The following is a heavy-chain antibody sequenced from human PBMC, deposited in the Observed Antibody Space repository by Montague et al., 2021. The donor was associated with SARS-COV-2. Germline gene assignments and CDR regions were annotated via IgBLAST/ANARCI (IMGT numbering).Heavy chain of an antibody. CDR1: GGSISNFY. V-gene: IGHV4-59*12. CDR3: ARINPSGVDF. J-gene: IGHJ1*01. D-gene: IGHD6-25*01. Sequence: SETLSLTCAVSGGSISNFYWTWIRSPPGKGLDWIGSINYTGSTNYNPSLKSRVAISVDTSKNQFSLKLTSAAAADTAVYYCARINPSGVDFWGQGTLVTVSS. CDR2: INYTGST.